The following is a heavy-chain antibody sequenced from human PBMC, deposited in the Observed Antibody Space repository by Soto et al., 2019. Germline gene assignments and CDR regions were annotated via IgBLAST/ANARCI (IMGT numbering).Heavy chain of an antibody. D-gene: IGHD1-1*01. CDR1: GFTFSSYG. J-gene: IGHJ4*02. V-gene: IGHV3-23*01. CDR2: ISGSGGST. CDR3: ASKSDGTTKFFDY. Sequence: EVQLLESGGGLVQPGGSLRLSCAASGFTFSSYGMSWVRQAPGKGLEWVSAISGSGGSTYYVDSVKGRFTIFRDNSNNMLYVQMNSLRAEDTAVYYCASKSDGTTKFFDYWGQGTLVTVSS.